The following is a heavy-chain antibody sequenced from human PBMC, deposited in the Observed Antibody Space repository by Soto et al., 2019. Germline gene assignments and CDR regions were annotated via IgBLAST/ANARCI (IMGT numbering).Heavy chain of an antibody. J-gene: IGHJ4*02. Sequence: QVQLVQSGAEVKKPGASVKVSCTASGYTFTSYDINWVRQATGQGLEWMGWMNPNSGNTGYAQNFQGRVTMTRNTSISTAYMELSSLRSEDTAVYYCARVNSGYDYVDYWGQGTLVTVSS. D-gene: IGHD5-12*01. CDR3: ARVNSGYDYVDY. CDR2: MNPNSGNT. CDR1: GYTFTSYD. V-gene: IGHV1-8*01.